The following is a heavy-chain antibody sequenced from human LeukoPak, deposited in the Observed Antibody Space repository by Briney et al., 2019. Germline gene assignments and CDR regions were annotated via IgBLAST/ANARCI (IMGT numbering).Heavy chain of an antibody. D-gene: IGHD4-11*01. CDR3: ARGPYTVTTGLAFDP. Sequence: ASVRVSCKASGYTFTNYDINWVRQATGQGLEWMGWMNPNSGNTSYARNFQGRVTITRDTSTSTAYMELSSLRSEDTAVYYCARGPYTVTTGLAFDPWGQGTLVTVSS. V-gene: IGHV1-8*03. CDR1: GYTFTNYD. CDR2: MNPNSGNT. J-gene: IGHJ5*02.